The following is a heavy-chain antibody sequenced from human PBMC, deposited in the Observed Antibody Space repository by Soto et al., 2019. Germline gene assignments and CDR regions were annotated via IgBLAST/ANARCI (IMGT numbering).Heavy chain of an antibody. V-gene: IGHV4-34*01. J-gene: IGHJ6*03. CDR2: INHLGSI. CDR1: GGSLGYYF. Sequence: PSETLSVTCVVAGGSLGYYFGSWIRQPPGMALEWIGEINHLGSINYNPSLKSRVTMSVDTSKNQFSLTLNSVTAADTATYYCARGGISHWAYFYYMDVWDRGTTVTVSS. D-gene: IGHD2-21*01. CDR3: ARGGISHWAYFYYMDV.